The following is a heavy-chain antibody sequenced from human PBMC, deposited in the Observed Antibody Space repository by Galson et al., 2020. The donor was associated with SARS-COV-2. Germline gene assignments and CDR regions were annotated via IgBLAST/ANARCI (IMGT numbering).Heavy chain of an antibody. V-gene: IGHV3-30*03. D-gene: IGHD3-16*01. CDR2: ISYDGSNK. Sequence: GESLKISCAASGFTFSSYGMHWVRQAPGKGLEWVAVISYDGSNKYYADSVKGRFTISRDNSKNTLYLQMNSLRAEDTAVYYCARDIGGWFDPWGQGTLVTVSS. CDR1: GFTFSSYG. J-gene: IGHJ5*02. CDR3: ARDIGGWFDP.